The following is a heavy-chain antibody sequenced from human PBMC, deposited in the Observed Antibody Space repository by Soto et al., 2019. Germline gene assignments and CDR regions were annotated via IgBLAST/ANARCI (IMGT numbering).Heavy chain of an antibody. Sequence: EVQLVESGGGLVKPGESLRLSCAASGFTFSSYGMNWFRQAPGKGLEWVSFFSSSSNYIYYADSVKGRFTISRDNAKNSLYLQMNSLRAEDTAIYYCARDRGPYSYGIIGYFDLWGRGTLVTVSS. CDR1: GFTFSSYG. CDR3: ARDRGPYSYGIIGYFDL. V-gene: IGHV3-21*01. D-gene: IGHD1-26*01. J-gene: IGHJ2*01. CDR2: FSSSSNYI.